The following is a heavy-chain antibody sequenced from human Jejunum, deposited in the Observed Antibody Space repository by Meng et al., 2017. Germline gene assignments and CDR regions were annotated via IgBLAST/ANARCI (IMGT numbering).Heavy chain of an antibody. D-gene: IGHD1-1*01. CDR1: GFTFSGAW. Sequence: GGSLRLSCAVSGFTFSGAWMSWVRQAPGKGLEWVSRIKSKRDGETTDYAAPVKGRFTISRDDSENTVYLQMNSLKAEDTAVYYCTHGHLAGTFFDYWSQGIRVTVSS. J-gene: IGHJ4*02. CDR2: IKSKRDGETT. CDR3: THGHLAGTFFDY. V-gene: IGHV3-15*01.